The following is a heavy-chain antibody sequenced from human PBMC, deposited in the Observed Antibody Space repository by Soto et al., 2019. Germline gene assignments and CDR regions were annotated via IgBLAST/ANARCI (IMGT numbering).Heavy chain of an antibody. CDR2: IYHSGST. J-gene: IGHJ6*02. CDR3: ASGVRGVMGNYYYGMDV. CDR1: GGSISSSNW. D-gene: IGHD3-10*01. Sequence: SETLSLTCAVSGGSISSSNWWSWVRQPPGKGLEWIGEIYHSGSTNYNPSLKSRVTISVDKSKNQFSLKLSSVTAADTAVYYCASGVRGVMGNYYYGMDVWGQGTTVTVSS. V-gene: IGHV4-4*02.